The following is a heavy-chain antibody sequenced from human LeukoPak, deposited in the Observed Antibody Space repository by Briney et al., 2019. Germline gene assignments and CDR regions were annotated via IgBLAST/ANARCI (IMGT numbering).Heavy chain of an antibody. CDR3: ARRESGGSIDY. J-gene: IGHJ4*01. CDR1: GYSFTNYW. D-gene: IGHD2-15*01. Sequence: GESLKISCKGSGYSFTNYWIGWVRQVPGKGLEWMGIIYPGDSDTRYSPSLQGQITISVVKSIATAYLQWSSLKASDTAIYYCARRESGGSIDYWGHGTLVTVSS. CDR2: IYPGDSDT. V-gene: IGHV5-51*01.